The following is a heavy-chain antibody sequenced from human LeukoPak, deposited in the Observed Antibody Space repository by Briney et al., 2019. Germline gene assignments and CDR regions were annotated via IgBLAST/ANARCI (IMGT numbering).Heavy chain of an antibody. CDR2: FDPEDGET. J-gene: IGHJ3*02. CDR1: GYTLTELS. V-gene: IGHV1-24*01. CDR3: ATQSRFFYDISTGYMGGAFDI. D-gene: IGHD3-9*01. Sequence: ASVKVSCKVSGYTLTELSMHWVRQAPGKGLEWMGGFDPEDGETIYAQKFQGRVTMTEDTSTDTAYMELSSLRSEDTAVYYCATQSRFFYDISTGYMGGAFDISGQGTMVTVSS.